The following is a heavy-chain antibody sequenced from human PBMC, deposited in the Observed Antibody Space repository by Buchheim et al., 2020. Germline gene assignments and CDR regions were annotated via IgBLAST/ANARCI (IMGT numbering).Heavy chain of an antibody. V-gene: IGHV4-31*03. D-gene: IGHD3/OR15-3a*01. CDR1: GGSISSGGYY. J-gene: IGHJ6*02. Sequence: QVQLQESGPGLVKPSQTLSLTCTVSGGSISSGGYYWSWIRQHPGKGLEWIGYIYHSGSTYYNPSLKSRVTISVDTSKNQFSLKLSSVTAADTAMYYCARSQSARWTLDYYYYGMDVWGQGTT. CDR2: IYHSGST. CDR3: ARSQSARWTLDYYYYGMDV.